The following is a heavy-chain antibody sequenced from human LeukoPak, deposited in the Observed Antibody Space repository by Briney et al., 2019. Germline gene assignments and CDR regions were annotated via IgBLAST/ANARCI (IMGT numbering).Heavy chain of an antibody. V-gene: IGHV1-69*13. D-gene: IGHD5-24*01. Sequence: SVTVSCTASGGTFSSYAISWVRQAPGQGLEWMGGIIPIFGTANYAQKFQGRVTITADESTSTAYMELSSLRSEDTAVYYCATRPRRDGYKNSDYWGQGTLVTVSS. CDR1: GGTFSSYA. J-gene: IGHJ4*02. CDR3: ATRPRRDGYKNSDY. CDR2: IIPIFGTA.